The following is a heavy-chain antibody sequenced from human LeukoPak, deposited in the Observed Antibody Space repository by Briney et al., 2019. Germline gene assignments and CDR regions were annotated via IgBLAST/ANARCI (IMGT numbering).Heavy chain of an antibody. D-gene: IGHD3-3*01. CDR3: AKARFGVVIFDY. J-gene: IGHJ4*02. Sequence: PGXXLRLSCAASGFTFSSYAMSWVRQAPGKGLEWVSAISGSGGSTYYADSVKGGFTIWRENYKNTLYLQMNSLRAEDTAVYYCAKARFGVVIFDYWAREPWSPSPQ. CDR2: ISGSGGST. CDR1: GFTFSSYA. V-gene: IGHV3-23*01.